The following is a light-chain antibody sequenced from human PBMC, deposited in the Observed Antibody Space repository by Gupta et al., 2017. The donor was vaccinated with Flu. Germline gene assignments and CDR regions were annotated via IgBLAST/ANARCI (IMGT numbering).Light chain of an antibody. CDR3: RQALQTLVT. CDR1: QSLLHSNGYNY. CDR2: LGS. V-gene: IGKV2-28*01. Sequence: DIVMTQSPLPLPVTPGEPASISCRSSQSLLHSNGYNYLDWYLQKPGQSPQLLIYLGSNRASGVPDRFSGSGSGTDFTLKISRVEAEDVGVYYCRQALQTLVTFGQGTKLEIK. J-gene: IGKJ2*01.